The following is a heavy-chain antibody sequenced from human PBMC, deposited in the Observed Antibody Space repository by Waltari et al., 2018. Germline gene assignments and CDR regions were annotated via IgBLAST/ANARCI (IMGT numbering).Heavy chain of an antibody. Sequence: QVQLQESGPGLVKPSQTLSLTCTVSGGSISSGSYYWSWIRQPAGKGLEWIGRIYTSGSHNSNPSLKSRVTISVDTSKNQFSLKLSSVTAADTAVYYCARSFRSRITIFGVVKGDWFDPWGQGTLVTVSS. CDR2: IYTSGSH. D-gene: IGHD3-3*01. CDR3: ARSFRSRITIFGVVKGDWFDP. CDR1: GGSISSGSYY. V-gene: IGHV4-61*02. J-gene: IGHJ5*02.